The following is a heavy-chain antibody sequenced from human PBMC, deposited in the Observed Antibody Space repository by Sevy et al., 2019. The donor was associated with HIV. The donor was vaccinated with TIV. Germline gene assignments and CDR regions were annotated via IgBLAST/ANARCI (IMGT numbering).Heavy chain of an antibody. D-gene: IGHD2-15*01. V-gene: IGHV3-30*02. Sequence: GGSLRLSCTASGFTFSNFGMHWVRQVPGKGLEWVTFIGYDGRAKYYAASLKGRFTILRVDSKKTLYLQMVSLRAEDTAIYYCAKDLAGPCKRYFDYWGQGTLVTVSS. CDR2: IGYDGRAK. J-gene: IGHJ4*02. CDR1: GFTFSNFG. CDR3: AKDLAGPCKRYFDY.